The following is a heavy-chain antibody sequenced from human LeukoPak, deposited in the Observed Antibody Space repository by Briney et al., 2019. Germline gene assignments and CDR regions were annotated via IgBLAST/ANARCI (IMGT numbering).Heavy chain of an antibody. Sequence: SETLSLTCAVYGGSFSGYYWSWIRQPPGKGLEWIGEINHSGSTNYNPSLKSRVTISVDTSKNQFSLKLSSVTAADTAVYYCARHGIAVAGTRIFDYWGQGTLVTVSS. D-gene: IGHD6-19*01. V-gene: IGHV4-34*01. J-gene: IGHJ4*02. CDR2: INHSGST. CDR1: GGSFSGYY. CDR3: ARHGIAVAGTRIFDY.